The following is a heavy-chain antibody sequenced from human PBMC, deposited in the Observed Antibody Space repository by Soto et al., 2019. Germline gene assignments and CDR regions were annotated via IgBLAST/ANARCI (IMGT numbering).Heavy chain of an antibody. Sequence: GGSLRLSCAASGFTFSSYGMHWVRQAPSKGLEWVAVIWYDGSNKYYADSVKGRFTISRDNSKNTLYLQMNSLRAEDTAVYYCARDWYGTGTNWFDPWGQGTLVTVSS. D-gene: IGHD1-1*01. CDR3: ARDWYGTGTNWFDP. CDR2: IWYDGSNK. V-gene: IGHV3-33*01. CDR1: GFTFSSYG. J-gene: IGHJ5*02.